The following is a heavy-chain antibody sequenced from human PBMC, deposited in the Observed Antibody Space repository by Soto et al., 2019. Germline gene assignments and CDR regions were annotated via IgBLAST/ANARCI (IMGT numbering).Heavy chain of an antibody. V-gene: IGHV4-59*01. CDR3: AKYRRTDAEGYRLDF. D-gene: IGHD5-12*01. J-gene: IGHJ4*02. CDR1: GGSISGYY. CDR2: VYYSGST. Sequence: TLSLTCTLSGGSISGYYWSWIRQPPGKGLEWIGYVYYSGSTKYNPSLESRVTISVDMSNNQFSLMLTSVTAADTAVYYCAKYRRTDAEGYRLDFWGQGTLVTVSS.